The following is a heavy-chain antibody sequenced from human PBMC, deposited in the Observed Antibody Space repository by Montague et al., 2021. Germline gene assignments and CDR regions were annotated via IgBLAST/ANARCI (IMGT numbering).Heavy chain of an antibody. D-gene: IGHD6-13*01. CDR2: LYYIGNS. J-gene: IGHJ5*02. CDR3: ARVFSSWYVGWFDP. V-gene: IGHV4-39*07. CDR1: GASITSNIYY. Sequence: SETLSLTCTVSGASITSNIYYWGWTRQSPGKGLEWIGSLYYIGNSFYHPSLKSRITMAVDTSKNQFSLKLSSVTAADTAIYYCARVFSSWYVGWFDPWGQGTLVTASA.